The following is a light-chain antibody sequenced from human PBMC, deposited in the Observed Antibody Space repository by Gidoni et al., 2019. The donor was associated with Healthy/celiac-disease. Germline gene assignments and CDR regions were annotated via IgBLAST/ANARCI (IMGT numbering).Light chain of an antibody. Sequence: PGERATLSCRASQSVSSSYLAWYQQKPGQAPRLLIYGASSRATGIPDRFSGSGSGTDFTLTISRLEPKDFAVYYCQQYGSSPWTFGQGTKVEIK. V-gene: IGKV3-20*01. CDR3: QQYGSSPWT. CDR1: QSVSSSY. CDR2: GAS. J-gene: IGKJ1*01.